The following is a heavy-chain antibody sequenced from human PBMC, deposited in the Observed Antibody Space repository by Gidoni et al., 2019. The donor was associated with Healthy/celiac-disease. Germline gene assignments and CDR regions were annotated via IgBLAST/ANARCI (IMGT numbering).Heavy chain of an antibody. CDR3: ARLTYYYDSSGSSGVDY. V-gene: IGHV3-53*02. D-gene: IGHD3-22*01. Sequence: EVQLVATGGGLIQPGGSLRLSCAASGFTVSSNYMSWVRQAPGKGLEWVSVIYSGGSTYYADSVKGRFTISRDNTKNTLYLQMNSLRAEDTAVYYCARLTYYYDSSGSSGVDYWGQGTLVTVSS. CDR2: IYSGGST. J-gene: IGHJ4*02. CDR1: GFTVSSNY.